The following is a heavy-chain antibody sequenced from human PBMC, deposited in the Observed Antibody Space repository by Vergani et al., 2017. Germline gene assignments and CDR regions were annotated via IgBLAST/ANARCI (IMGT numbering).Heavy chain of an antibody. D-gene: IGHD3-10*01. Sequence: EVQLLESGGGLVQPGGSLRLTCAASEFTFSNYAMNWVRQAPGKGLEWVSGISGSGVSAYYTDSVKGRFTISKDNSKNMLFLQMNNLRTEDTAIYYCATQYFVSGNYLFDYWGQGTLFTVSS. CDR3: ATQYFVSGNYLFDY. J-gene: IGHJ4*02. CDR1: EFTFSNYA. V-gene: IGHV3-23*01. CDR2: ISGSGVSA.